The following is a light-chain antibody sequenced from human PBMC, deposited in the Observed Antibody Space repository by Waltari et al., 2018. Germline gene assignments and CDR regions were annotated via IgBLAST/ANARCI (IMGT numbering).Light chain of an antibody. CDR1: ALPRKY. J-gene: IGLJ3*02. Sequence: SYELTQPPSVSVSPGQTARNACSGDALPRKYAYWYQHKSGQAPVLVIYEDTKRPSAIPERFSGSSSGAVATLTISGAQEEDEADYYCYSTDISGSLWVFGGGTKVTVL. CDR3: YSTDISGSLWV. V-gene: IGLV3-10*01. CDR2: EDT.